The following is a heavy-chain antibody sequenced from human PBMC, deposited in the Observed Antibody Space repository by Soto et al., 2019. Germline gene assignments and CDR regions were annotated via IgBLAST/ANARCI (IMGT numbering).Heavy chain of an antibody. CDR1: GFTFSSYG. V-gene: IGHV3-33*01. CDR3: ARAPTYYDFWSGPRHAFDI. Sequence: GGSLRLSCAASGFTFSSYGMHWVRQAPGKGLEWVAVIWYDGSNKYYADSVKGRFTISRDNSKNTLYLQMNSLRAEDTALYYCARAPTYYDFWSGPRHAFDIWGQGTMVTVS. J-gene: IGHJ3*02. CDR2: IWYDGSNK. D-gene: IGHD3-3*01.